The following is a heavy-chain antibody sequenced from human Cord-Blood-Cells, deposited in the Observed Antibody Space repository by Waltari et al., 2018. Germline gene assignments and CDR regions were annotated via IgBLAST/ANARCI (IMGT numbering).Heavy chain of an antibody. D-gene: IGHD6-6*01. CDR2: INAGNGNT. Sequence: QVQLVQSGAEVKKPGASVKVSCKASGYTFTSYAMHWVRQAPGQRLEWMGWINAGNGNTKYSQKFQGRVTITRDTSASTAYMELSSLRSEDTAVYYCASVTPYSSSSDDAFDIWGQGTMVTVSS. CDR1: GYTFTSYA. CDR3: ASVTPYSSSSDDAFDI. J-gene: IGHJ3*02. V-gene: IGHV1-3*01.